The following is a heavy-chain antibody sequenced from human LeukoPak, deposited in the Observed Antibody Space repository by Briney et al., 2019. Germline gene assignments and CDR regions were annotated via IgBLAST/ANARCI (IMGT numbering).Heavy chain of an antibody. CDR3: ARPVQSGYDYDY. V-gene: IGHV4-38-2*01. J-gene: IGHJ4*02. CDR1: GYSISSGNY. D-gene: IGHD5-12*01. Sequence: PSETLSLTCAVSGYSISSGNYWGWIRQPPGKGLEWIGSIYHSGSTYYNPSLKSRVTISVDTSKNQFSLKPSSVTAADTAVYYCARPVQSGYDYDYWGQGTLVTVSS. CDR2: IYHSGST.